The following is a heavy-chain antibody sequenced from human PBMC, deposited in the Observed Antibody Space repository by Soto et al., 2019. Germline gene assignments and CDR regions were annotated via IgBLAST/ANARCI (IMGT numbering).Heavy chain of an antibody. J-gene: IGHJ6*02. CDR2: IYPPDSET. CDR1: GDSLPSEW. Sequence: GESLKISCQGPGDSLPSEWIGSLRQIPWKGLEGMGSIYPPDSETRYSPSFQGHVTIAADKSIRPAYLGWRSLKASDIGVYYCAGISHSTTSYYDYPSGMDVWGQGTTV. CDR3: AGISHSTTSYYDYPSGMDV. V-gene: IGHV5-51*01. D-gene: IGHD3-10*01.